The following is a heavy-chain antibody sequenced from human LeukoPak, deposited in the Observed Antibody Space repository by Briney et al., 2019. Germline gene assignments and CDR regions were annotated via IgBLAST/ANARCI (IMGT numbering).Heavy chain of an antibody. V-gene: IGHV3-21*01. Sequence: PGGSLRLSCAASGFTFSSYSMNWIRQAPGKGLEWVSSISGSGEFIYYGDSVKGRVTISRDNGKNSLYLQMNSVRPEDMAVYYCARTLKWTLVGFDYWGQGTLVTVSS. CDR2: ISGSGEFI. CDR3: ARTLKWTLVGFDY. J-gene: IGHJ4*02. D-gene: IGHD1-26*01. CDR1: GFTFSSYS.